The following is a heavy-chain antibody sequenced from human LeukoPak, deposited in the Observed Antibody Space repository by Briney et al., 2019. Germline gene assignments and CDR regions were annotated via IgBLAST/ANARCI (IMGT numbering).Heavy chain of an antibody. J-gene: IGHJ3*02. CDR3: ARKQDIVVVPAARAFDI. CDR2: INPNSGGT. D-gene: IGHD2-2*01. CDR1: GYTFTGYY. Sequence: ASVKVSCKASGYTFTGYYMHWVRQAPGQGLEWMGWINPNSGGTNYAQKFQGRVTMTRDTSISTAYMELSRLRSDDTAVYYCARKQDIVVVPAARAFDIWGQGTMVTVSS. V-gene: IGHV1-2*02.